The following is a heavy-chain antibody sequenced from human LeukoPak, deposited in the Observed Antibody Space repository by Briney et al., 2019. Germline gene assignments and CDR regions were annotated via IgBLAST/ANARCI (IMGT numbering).Heavy chain of an antibody. Sequence: GGSLRLSRAASGFTFSSYAMSWVRQAPGKGLEWVSAISGSGGSTYYADSVKGRFTISRDNSKNTLYLQMNSLRAEDTAVYYCPRAMVTTMSYGMDVWGQGTTVTVSS. CDR3: PRAMVTTMSYGMDV. CDR1: GFTFSSYA. D-gene: IGHD4-17*01. V-gene: IGHV3-23*01. J-gene: IGHJ6*02. CDR2: ISGSGGST.